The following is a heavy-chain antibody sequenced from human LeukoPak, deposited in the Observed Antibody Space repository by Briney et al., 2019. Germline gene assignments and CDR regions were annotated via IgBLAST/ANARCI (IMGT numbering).Heavy chain of an antibody. D-gene: IGHD5-24*01. J-gene: IGHJ4*02. CDR1: GYTFTGYY. CDR2: INPNSGGT. CDR3: ARRDNKAPYYFDY. Sequence: ASVKVSCKASGYTFTGYYMHWVRQAPGQGLEWMGWINPNSGGTNYAQKFQGRVTMTRDTSISTAYMELRSLRSDDTAVYYCARRDNKAPYYFDYWGQGTLVTVSS. V-gene: IGHV1-2*02.